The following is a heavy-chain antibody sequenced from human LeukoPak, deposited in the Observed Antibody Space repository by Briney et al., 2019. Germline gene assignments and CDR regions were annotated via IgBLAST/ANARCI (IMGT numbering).Heavy chain of an antibody. V-gene: IGHV1-2*02. CDR3: ARPYCTSRSCHDYFDY. J-gene: IGHJ4*02. D-gene: IGHD2-15*01. CDR2: INPITGGT. CDR1: GYTFTGYY. Sequence: ASVKVSCKASGYTFTGYYLHWVRQAPGQGLEWMGWINPITGGTNYAQRFQGRVTMTRDTSISTVYMELSRLRSVDTAVYYCARPYCTSRSCHDYFDYWGQGTLVTVSS.